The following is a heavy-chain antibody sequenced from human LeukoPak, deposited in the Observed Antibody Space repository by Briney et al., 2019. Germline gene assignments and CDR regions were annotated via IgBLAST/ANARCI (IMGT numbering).Heavy chain of an antibody. CDR1: GYTFTSYG. CDR3: ARDRVIMIVVVRSHAFDI. J-gene: IGHJ3*02. CDR2: ISAYNGNT. V-gene: IGHV1-18*01. Sequence: ASVKVSCKASGYTFTSYGISWVRQAPGQGLEWMGWISAYNGNTNYAQKLQGRVTMTTDTSTSTAYMELRSLRSDDTAVYYCARDRVIMIVVVRSHAFDIWGQGTMVTVSS. D-gene: IGHD3-22*01.